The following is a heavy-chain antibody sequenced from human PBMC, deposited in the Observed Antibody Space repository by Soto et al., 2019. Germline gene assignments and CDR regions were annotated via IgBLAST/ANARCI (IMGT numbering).Heavy chain of an antibody. D-gene: IGHD3-9*01. J-gene: IGHJ5*02. Sequence: PSETLSLTCTVSGGSISSGGYYWSWIRQHPGKGLEWIGYIYYSGSTYYNPSLKSRVTISVDTSKNQFSLKLSSVTAADTAVYYCARERNDDILTGYYDPNWFDPWGQGTLVTVSS. CDR3: ARERNDDILTGYYDPNWFDP. CDR1: GGSISSGGYY. V-gene: IGHV4-31*03. CDR2: IYYSGST.